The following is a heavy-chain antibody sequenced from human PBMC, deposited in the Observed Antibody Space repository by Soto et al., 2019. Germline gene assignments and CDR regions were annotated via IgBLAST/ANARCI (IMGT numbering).Heavy chain of an antibody. J-gene: IGHJ4*02. CDR2: INAGNGNT. CDR3: AKRGLVTAAIAY. Sequence: QVQLVQSGAEVKKPGASVKVSCKASGYTFTSYAMHWVRQAPGQRLEWMGWINAGNGNTKYSQKFQGRFTITRDTSPSESYMERGSLRSEGTAVYYCAKRGLVTAAIAYRGAGTLVHVSA. CDR1: GYTFTSYA. D-gene: IGHD2-2*01. V-gene: IGHV1-3*01.